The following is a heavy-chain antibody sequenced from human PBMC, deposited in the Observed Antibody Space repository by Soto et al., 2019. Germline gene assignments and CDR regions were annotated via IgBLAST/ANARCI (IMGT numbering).Heavy chain of an antibody. Sequence: KTSETLSLTCTVSCGSISSGDYYWSWIRQPPGKGLEWIGYIYYSGSTYYNPSLKSRVTISVDTSKNQFSLKLSSVTAADTAVYYCARAPRYYDYVWGSYRPPWYFDYWGQGTLVTVSS. J-gene: IGHJ4*02. CDR1: CGSISSGDYY. V-gene: IGHV4-30-4*01. CDR2: IYYSGST. D-gene: IGHD3-16*02. CDR3: ARAPRYYDYVWGSYRPPWYFDY.